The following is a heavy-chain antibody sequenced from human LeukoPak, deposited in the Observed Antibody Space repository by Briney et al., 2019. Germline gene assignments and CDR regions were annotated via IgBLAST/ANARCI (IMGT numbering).Heavy chain of an antibody. J-gene: IGHJ4*02. CDR2: INHSGST. V-gene: IGHV4-39*07. D-gene: IGHD6-19*01. Sequence: SSETLSLTCSVSDGSISSSSSYWGWIRQPPGKGLEWIGEINHSGSTNYNPSLKSRVTISVDTSKNQFSLKLSSVTAADTAVYYCARETLHAVAVDYWGQGTLVTVSS. CDR3: ARETLHAVAVDY. CDR1: DGSISSSSSY.